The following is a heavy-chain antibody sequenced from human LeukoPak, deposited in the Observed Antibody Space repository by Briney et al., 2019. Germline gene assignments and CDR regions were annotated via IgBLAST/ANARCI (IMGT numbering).Heavy chain of an antibody. V-gene: IGHV3-66*01. CDR2: IYSGGST. J-gene: IGHJ4*02. D-gene: IGHD1-26*01. Sequence: GGSLRLSCAASGFTVSSNYMSWVRQAPGKGLEWVSVIYSGGSTYYADSVKGRFTISRDNSKNTLYLQMNSLRAEDTAVYYCARDPRGIVGATNRYFDYWGQGTLVTVSS. CDR1: GFTVSSNY. CDR3: ARDPRGIVGATNRYFDY.